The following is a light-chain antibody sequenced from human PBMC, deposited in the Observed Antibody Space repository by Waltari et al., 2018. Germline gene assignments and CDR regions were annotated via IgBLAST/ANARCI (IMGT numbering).Light chain of an antibody. CDR1: ATVTSH. CDR2: DVS. V-gene: IGKV3D-15*01. J-gene: IGKJ1*01. CDR3: QQYYEWQT. Sequence: EIVMPQSPAVLSVSPWQTATLSCRASATVTSHLAWYPQKPGQAPRLPIYDVSTRAAGIPARFSGSGSETEFTLTVTSLQSEDCAVYYCQQYYEWQTFGPGTKVEIK.